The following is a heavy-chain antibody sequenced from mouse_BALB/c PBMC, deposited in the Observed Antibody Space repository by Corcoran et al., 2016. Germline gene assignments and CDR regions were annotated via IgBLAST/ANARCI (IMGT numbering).Heavy chain of an antibody. CDR2: IDPENGNT. Sequence: EVQLQQSGAELVRPGALVKLSCKASGFNIKDYYMHWVKQRPEQGLEWIGWIDPENGNTIYDPKFQGKASITADTSSNIAYLQLSSLTSEDTAVYYCARRGSSYFDYWGQGTTLTVSS. D-gene: IGHD1-1*01. J-gene: IGHJ2*01. V-gene: IGHV14-1*02. CDR3: ARRGSSYFDY. CDR1: GFNIKDYY.